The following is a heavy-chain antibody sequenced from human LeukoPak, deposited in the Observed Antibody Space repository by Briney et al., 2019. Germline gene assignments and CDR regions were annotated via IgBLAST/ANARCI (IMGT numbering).Heavy chain of an antibody. V-gene: IGHV4-61*02. J-gene: IGHJ4*02. CDR2: IYTSGST. CDR3: AIEYSSSSSFDY. Sequence: SETLSLTCTVSGGSISSGSYYWSWIRQPAGKGLEWIGRIYTSGSTNYNPSLKSRVTISVDTSKNQFSLKLSSVTAADTAVYYCAIEYSSSSSFDYWGQGTLVTVSS. CDR1: GGSISSGSYY. D-gene: IGHD6-6*01.